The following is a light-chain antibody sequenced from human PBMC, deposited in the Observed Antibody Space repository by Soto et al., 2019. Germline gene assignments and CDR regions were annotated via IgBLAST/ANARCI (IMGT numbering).Light chain of an antibody. V-gene: IGKV1-27*01. CDR1: QGISHF. CDR3: QKYNTVPRT. Sequence: DIQMTQSPSSLSASVGDRVTITCRASQGISHFLAWYQQKPGKVPKLLIYAASILQSGVPPRFSGSGSGTEFTLTISSLQPEDVATYYCQKYNTVPRTFGQGTEVEI. CDR2: AAS. J-gene: IGKJ1*01.